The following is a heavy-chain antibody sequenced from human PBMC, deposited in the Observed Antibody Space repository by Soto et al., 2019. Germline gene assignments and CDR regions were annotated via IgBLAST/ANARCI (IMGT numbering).Heavy chain of an antibody. CDR3: AKDLFPTSGQRFFFES. J-gene: IGHJ4*02. D-gene: IGHD2-21*01. CDR1: GFTFSTYA. Sequence: SCAASGFTFSTYAMTWVRQAPGRGLEWVSTILHDETPFYTDSVKGRFTISRDNVRGTLYLQMNGLRVEDAALYFCAKDLFPTSGQRFFFESWGQGSLVTVSS. V-gene: IGHV3-23*01. CDR2: ILHDETP.